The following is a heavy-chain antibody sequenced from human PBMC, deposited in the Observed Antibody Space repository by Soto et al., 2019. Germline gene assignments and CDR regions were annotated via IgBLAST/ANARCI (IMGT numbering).Heavy chain of an antibody. CDR3: ARGYNSGYYPYFFDS. CDR1: GDSISSGGYY. CDR2: IYYTGNT. Sequence: SETLSLTCIVSGDSISSGGYYWNWIRQHPGEGLEWIGYIYYTGNTFYNPSLRSRISMSVDTSKNQFSLRLNSVTAADTALYYCARGYNSGYYPYFFDSSGQGTLVTVSS. D-gene: IGHD3-22*01. V-gene: IGHV4-31*03. J-gene: IGHJ4*02.